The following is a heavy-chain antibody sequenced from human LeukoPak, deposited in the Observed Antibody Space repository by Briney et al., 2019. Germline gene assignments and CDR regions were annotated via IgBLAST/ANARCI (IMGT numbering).Heavy chain of an antibody. V-gene: IGHV4-61*02. CDR2: IYTSGST. J-gene: IGHJ4*02. Sequence: SETLSLTCTVSGGSISSSSYYWSWIRQPAGKGLEWIGRIYTSGSTNYNPSLKSRVTISVDTSKNQFSLKLSSVTAADTAVYYCARQSAITIYGYWGQGTLVTVSS. CDR1: GGSISSSSYY. D-gene: IGHD3-3*01. CDR3: ARQSAITIYGY.